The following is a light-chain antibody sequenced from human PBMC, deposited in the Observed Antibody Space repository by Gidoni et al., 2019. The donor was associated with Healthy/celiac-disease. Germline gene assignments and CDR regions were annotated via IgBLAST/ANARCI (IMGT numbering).Light chain of an antibody. CDR1: QSVSSY. CDR2: DAS. CDR3: QQRSNWPVT. V-gene: IGKV3-11*01. Sequence: EIVLTQSPATLSLSPGERATLSCRASQSVSSYFAWYQQKPGQAPRLLIYDASNRSTGIPAMFSGIGSGTDFTLTISSLEPEDFAVYYCQQRSNWPVTFGQGTKLEIK. J-gene: IGKJ2*01.